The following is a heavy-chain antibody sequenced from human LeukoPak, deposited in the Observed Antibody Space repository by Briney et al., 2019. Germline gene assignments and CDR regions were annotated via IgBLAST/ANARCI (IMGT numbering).Heavy chain of an antibody. Sequence: GGSLRLSCAASGFTFSSYSMNWVRQAPGKGLEWVSSISSSSSYIYYADSVKGRFTISRDNAKNSLYLQMNSLRAEDTAVYYCARLLKTYDYVWGGYGFDYWGQGTLITVSS. D-gene: IGHD3-16*01. CDR3: ARLLKTYDYVWGGYGFDY. CDR2: ISSSSSYI. V-gene: IGHV3-21*01. CDR1: GFTFSSYS. J-gene: IGHJ4*02.